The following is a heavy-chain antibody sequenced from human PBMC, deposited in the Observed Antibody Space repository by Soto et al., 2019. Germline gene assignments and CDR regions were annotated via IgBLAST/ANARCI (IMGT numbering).Heavy chain of an antibody. CDR2: INYSGTA. J-gene: IGHJ5*02. D-gene: IGHD4-17*01. V-gene: IGHV4-39*01. CDR1: GGSISSDNYF. CDR3: ARRGDYGLAWFDP. Sequence: QLQLQESGPGLVKPSETLSLTCSVSGGSISSDNYFWGWIRQPPGKGLEWIGNINYSGTAYYNPPLKTRVTISVATSKNQFSLKLNLVTAADTAVYYCARRGDYGLAWFDPWGQGTLVTVSS.